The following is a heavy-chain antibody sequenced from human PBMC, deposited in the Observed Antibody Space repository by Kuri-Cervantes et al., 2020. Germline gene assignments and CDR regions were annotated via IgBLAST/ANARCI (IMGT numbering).Heavy chain of an antibody. V-gene: IGHV4-39*01. D-gene: IGHD1-26*01. J-gene: IGHJ4*02. CDR3: ARRGREGATLDY. Sequence: ESLKISCTVSGGSISSSSYYWGWIRQPPGKGLEWIGSIYYSGSTYYNPSLKSRVTISVDTSKNQFSLKLSSVTAADTAMYYCARRGREGATLDYWGQGTLVTVSS. CDR2: IYYSGST. CDR1: GGSISSSSYY.